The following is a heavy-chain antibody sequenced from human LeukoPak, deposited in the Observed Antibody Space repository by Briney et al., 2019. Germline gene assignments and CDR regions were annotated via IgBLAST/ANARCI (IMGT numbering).Heavy chain of an antibody. J-gene: IGHJ3*02. CDR3: ASNYNGRSGYYYLDAFDI. Sequence: SQTLSLTCVLSRHCVSSDSAAWNWIRQSPSRGLEWLGRAYYRSKWHNEYAVSVKSRITINADTSKTQLSLQLNSVTPTDTAVFYCASNYNGRSGYYYLDAFDIWGQRTMVTVSS. CDR1: RHCVSSDSAA. D-gene: IGHD3-22*01. CDR2: AYYRSKWHN. V-gene: IGHV6-1*01.